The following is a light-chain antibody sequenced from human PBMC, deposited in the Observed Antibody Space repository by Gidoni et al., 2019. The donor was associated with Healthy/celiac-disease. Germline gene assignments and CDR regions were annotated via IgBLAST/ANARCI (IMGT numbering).Light chain of an antibody. CDR3: QQYNNWPSWT. Sequence: EIVMTKSPATLSVYPGERATLSFRSSQSVSSTLAWYTQKPGQAPRLLIYGASTRATGIPARFIGSGSGTEFTLTISSLQSEDFAVYYCQQYNNWPSWTFGQGTKVEIK. V-gene: IGKV3-15*01. J-gene: IGKJ1*01. CDR1: QSVSST. CDR2: GAS.